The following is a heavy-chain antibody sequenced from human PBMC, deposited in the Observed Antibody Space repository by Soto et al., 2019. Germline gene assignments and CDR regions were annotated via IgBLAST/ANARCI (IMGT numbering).Heavy chain of an antibody. CDR1: GFTFSNYV. Sequence: PGGSLRLSCAASGFTFSNYVMTWVRQAPGKGLEWVSGISDSGDRTYYADSVKGRFTISRDNSTNTLYLQMNSLRVEDTAVYYCARGGYIVSTPRYYYYYGVHVWGQGTTVTVSS. CDR3: ARGGYIVSTPRYYYYYGVHV. V-gene: IGHV3-23*01. D-gene: IGHD1-26*01. J-gene: IGHJ6*02. CDR2: ISDSGDRT.